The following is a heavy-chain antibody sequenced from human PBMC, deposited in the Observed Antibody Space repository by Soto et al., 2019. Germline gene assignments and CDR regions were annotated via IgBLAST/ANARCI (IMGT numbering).Heavy chain of an antibody. Sequence: GASVKVSCKASGYTFTSYDINWVRQATGQGLEWMGWMNPNSGNTGYAQKFQGRVTMTRNTSISTAYMELSSLRSEDTAVYYCASFQVKYAYHYYGMDVWGQGTTVTVSS. CDR2: MNPNSGNT. D-gene: IGHD2-2*01. CDR1: GYTFTSYD. V-gene: IGHV1-8*01. J-gene: IGHJ6*02. CDR3: ASFQVKYAYHYYGMDV.